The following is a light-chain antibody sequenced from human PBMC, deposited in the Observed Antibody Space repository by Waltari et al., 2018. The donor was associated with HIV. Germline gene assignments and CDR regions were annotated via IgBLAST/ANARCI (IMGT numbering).Light chain of an antibody. Sequence: QSALTQPPSASGAPGQSVTISCTGTSSDVGGYNSVSWYQQHPANAPKVMIYDVIKRPSGFPDRFSGSKSGNTASLTVSGLQAEDEADYYCASYAGNNTWVFGGGTKVTVL. CDR3: ASYAGNNTWV. CDR2: DVI. V-gene: IGLV2-8*01. J-gene: IGLJ3*02. CDR1: SSDVGGYNS.